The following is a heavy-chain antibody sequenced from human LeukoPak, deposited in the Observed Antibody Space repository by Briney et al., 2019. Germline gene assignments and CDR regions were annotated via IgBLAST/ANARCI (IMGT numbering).Heavy chain of an antibody. CDR1: GGSLSSGSYY. D-gene: IGHD3-22*01. V-gene: IGHV4-61*02. J-gene: IGHJ5*02. CDR2: IYTSGST. Sequence: SETLSLTCTVSGGSLSSGSYYWSWIRQPAGKGLEWIGRIYTSGSTNYNPSLKGRVTISVDTSKNQFSLKLSSVTAADTAVYYCARERTYYYDSSGYFRWFDPWGQGTLVTVSS. CDR3: ARERTYYYDSSGYFRWFDP.